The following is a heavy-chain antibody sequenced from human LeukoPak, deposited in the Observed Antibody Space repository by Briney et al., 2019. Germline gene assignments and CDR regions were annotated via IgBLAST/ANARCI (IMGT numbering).Heavy chain of an antibody. V-gene: IGHV3-30-3*01. CDR3: AREEYGDVYFDY. J-gene: IGHJ4*02. CDR1: GFMFWNHA. D-gene: IGHD4-17*01. Sequence: GGSLRLSCAASGFMFWNHAMHWVRQAPGKGLEWVAVIAYDGNNKYYADSVEGRYTISRDNSKNTLYLQMDSLRPEDTAVYYCAREEYGDVYFDYWGQGTLVTVSS. CDR2: IAYDGNNK.